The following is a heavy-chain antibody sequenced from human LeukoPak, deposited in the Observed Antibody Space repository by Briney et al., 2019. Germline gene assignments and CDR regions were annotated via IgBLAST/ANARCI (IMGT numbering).Heavy chain of an antibody. Sequence: SETLSLTCTVSGGSISSYYWSWIRQPPGKGLEWIGYIYYSGSTNYNPSLKSRVTISVDTSKNQFSLKLSSVTAADTAVYYCARLYYYYYGMDVWGQGTTVTVSS. J-gene: IGHJ6*02. CDR2: IYYSGST. CDR1: GGSISSYY. V-gene: IGHV4-59*12. D-gene: IGHD3-10*01. CDR3: ARLYYYYYGMDV.